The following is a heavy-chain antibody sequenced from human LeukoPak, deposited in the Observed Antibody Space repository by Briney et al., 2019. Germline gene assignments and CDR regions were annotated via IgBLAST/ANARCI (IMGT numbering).Heavy chain of an antibody. D-gene: IGHD6-13*01. V-gene: IGHV3-23*01. CDR1: GFIFSTYA. Sequence: GGSLRLSCATSGFIFSTYALSWVRQAPGKGLEWASSISGSGGSTYHADSVKGRFTISRDSSKNTLYLQMNSLRAEDTATYYCARVIRAAPGKGYFDYWGQGTLVTVSS. CDR3: ARVIRAAPGKGYFDY. CDR2: ISGSGGST. J-gene: IGHJ4*02.